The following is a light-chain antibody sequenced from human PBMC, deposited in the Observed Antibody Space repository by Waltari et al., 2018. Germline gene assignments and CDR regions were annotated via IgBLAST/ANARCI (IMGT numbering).Light chain of an antibody. CDR3: QQYDGIVLT. Sequence: EIVLTPSPGTLSLSPGERATLSCRASQSVTSISLSWYQQKPGQAPRLLIYGASNRATGIPDRFSGSGSGTDFTLTISRLEPEDFAVYYCQQYDGIVLTFGGGTKVEI. J-gene: IGKJ4*01. V-gene: IGKV3-20*01. CDR2: GAS. CDR1: QSVTSIS.